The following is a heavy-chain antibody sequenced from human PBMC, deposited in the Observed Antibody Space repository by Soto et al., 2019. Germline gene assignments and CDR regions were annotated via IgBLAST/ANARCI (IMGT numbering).Heavy chain of an antibody. CDR1: GGSISSYY. D-gene: IGHD6-13*01. CDR3: ARGGLRSGYSSSWFDP. V-gene: IGHV4-59*01. Sequence: QVQLQESGPGLVKPSETLSLTCTVSGGSISSYYWSWIRQPPGKGLEWIGYIYYSGSTNYNPSLKSRVTISVDTSKNQFSLKLSSVTAADTAVYYCARGGLRSGYSSSWFDPWGQGTLVTVSS. J-gene: IGHJ5*02. CDR2: IYYSGST.